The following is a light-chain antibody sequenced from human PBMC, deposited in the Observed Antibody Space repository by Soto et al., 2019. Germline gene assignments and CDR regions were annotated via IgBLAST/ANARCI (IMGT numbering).Light chain of an antibody. CDR1: SSDVGSYNY. CDR2: DVS. V-gene: IGLV2-11*01. J-gene: IGLJ2*01. Sequence: QSALTQPRSVSGSPGQSVTISCTGTSSDVGSYNYVSWYQQHPGKAPKLMISDVSQRPSGVPDRFSGSKSGNTASLTISGLQAEDEANYYCCSYAGSYTFVVFGGGTKLTVL. CDR3: CSYAGSYTFVV.